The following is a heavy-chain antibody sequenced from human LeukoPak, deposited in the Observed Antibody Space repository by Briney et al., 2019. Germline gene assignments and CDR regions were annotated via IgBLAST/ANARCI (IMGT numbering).Heavy chain of an antibody. CDR1: GFTVSSNY. J-gene: IGHJ3*02. V-gene: IGHV3-74*01. CDR2: INSDGSST. D-gene: IGHD5-24*01. Sequence: PGGSLRLSCAASGFTVSSNYMSWVRQAPGKGLVWVSRINSDGSSTSYADSVKGRFTISRDNAKNTLYLQMNSLRAEDTAVYYCARHGWLQWTFDIWGQGTMVTVSS. CDR3: ARHGWLQWTFDI.